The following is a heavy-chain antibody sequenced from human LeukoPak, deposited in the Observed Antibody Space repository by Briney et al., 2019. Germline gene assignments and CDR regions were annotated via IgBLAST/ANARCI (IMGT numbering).Heavy chain of an antibody. CDR1: GGTFSSYA. J-gene: IGHJ3*02. D-gene: IGHD2-15*01. CDR2: IIPIFGTA. V-gene: IGHV1-69*13. Sequence: SVKVSCKASGGTFSSYAISWVRQAPGQGLEWMGGIIPIFGTANYAQKSQGRVTITADESTSTAYMELSSLRSEDTAVYYCARGGPSILVVVAAQYDAFDIWGQGTMVTVSS. CDR3: ARGGPSILVVVAAQYDAFDI.